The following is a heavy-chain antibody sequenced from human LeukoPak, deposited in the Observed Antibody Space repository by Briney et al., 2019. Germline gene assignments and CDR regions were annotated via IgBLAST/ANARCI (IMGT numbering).Heavy chain of an antibody. V-gene: IGHV3-74*01. D-gene: IGHD6-19*01. CDR2: INSDGSST. CDR1: GFTFGSYW. J-gene: IGHJ1*01. Sequence: PGGSLRLSCAASGFTFGSYWMHWVRQAPGKGLVWVSRINSDGSSTSYADSVKGRFTISRDNAKNTLYLQMNSLRAEDTAVYYCARAGEQWLASAEYFQHWGQGTLVTVSS. CDR3: ARAGEQWLASAEYFQH.